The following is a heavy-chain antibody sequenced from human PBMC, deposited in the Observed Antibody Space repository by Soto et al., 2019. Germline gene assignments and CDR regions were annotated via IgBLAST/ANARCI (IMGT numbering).Heavy chain of an antibody. V-gene: IGHV2-5*02. CDR1: GFSLSTSGVG. D-gene: IGHD3-22*01. CDR3: AHREPTQDDYYDSSGYYFDY. CDR2: IYWDDDK. Sequence: SGPTLVNPTQTLTLTCTFSGFSLSTSGVGVGWIRQPPGKALEWLALIYWDDDKRYSPSLKSRLTITKDTSKNQVVLTMTNMDPVDTATYYCAHREPTQDDYYDSSGYYFDYWGQGTLVTVSS. J-gene: IGHJ4*02.